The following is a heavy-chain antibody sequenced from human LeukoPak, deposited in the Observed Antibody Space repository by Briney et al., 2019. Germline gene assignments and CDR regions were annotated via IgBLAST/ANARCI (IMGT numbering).Heavy chain of an antibody. J-gene: IGHJ4*02. CDR1: GVSLSTTY. Sequence: SETLSLTCTVSGVSLSTTYWSSVRPPPGKGLDWVGYMYSSGSTTNYNPSLHSRVTISVDTSKNQFSLKLSSVTAADTAVYYCASVPRTTGYFDSWGQGTLVTVSS. CDR3: ASVPRTTGYFDS. D-gene: IGHD1-14*01. V-gene: IGHV4-59*01. CDR2: MYSSGST.